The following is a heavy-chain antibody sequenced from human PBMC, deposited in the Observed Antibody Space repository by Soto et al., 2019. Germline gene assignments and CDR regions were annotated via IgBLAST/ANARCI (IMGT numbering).Heavy chain of an antibody. Sequence: SETLSLTCAVYGGSFSGYCWSWIRQPPGKGLEWIGEINHSGSTNYNPSLKSRVTISVDTSKNQFSLKLSSVTAADTAVYYCARGLPPAGFDPWGQGTLVTSPQ. CDR3: ARGLPPAGFDP. V-gene: IGHV4-34*01. CDR1: GGSFSGYC. CDR2: INHSGST. J-gene: IGHJ5*02.